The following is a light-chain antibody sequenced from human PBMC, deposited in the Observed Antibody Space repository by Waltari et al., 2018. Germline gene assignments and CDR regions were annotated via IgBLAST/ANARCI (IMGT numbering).Light chain of an antibody. V-gene: IGKV1-9*01. CDR1: QGISSY. Sequence: DIQLTQSPSFLSASVGDRVTITCRASQGISSYLAWYQQKPGRAPKLLIYSASTLQSGVPSRFSGSESGTEFTLTISSLQPEDFATYYCQKLNSYPPTTFGQGTRLEIK. CDR2: SAS. CDR3: QKLNSYPPTT. J-gene: IGKJ5*01.